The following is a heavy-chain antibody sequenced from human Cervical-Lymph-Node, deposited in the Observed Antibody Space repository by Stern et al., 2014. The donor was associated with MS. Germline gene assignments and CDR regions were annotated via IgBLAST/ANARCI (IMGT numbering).Heavy chain of an antibody. J-gene: IGHJ5*02. CDR3: ARRHCSSRRCGWFDP. V-gene: IGHV5-51*01. CDR1: GYSFTSYW. CDR2: INPGDSDT. D-gene: IGHD2-2*01. Sequence: MQLVQSGAEVKKPGESLKISCKGSGYSFTSYWIGWVRQMPGKGLEWMGIINPGDSDTRYSPSFQGQVTISADKSISPAYLQWSSLKASDSAMYYCARRHCSSRRCGWFDPWGQGTLVTVSS.